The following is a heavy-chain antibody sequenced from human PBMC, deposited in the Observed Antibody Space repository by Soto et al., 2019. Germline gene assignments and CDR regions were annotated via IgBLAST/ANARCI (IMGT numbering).Heavy chain of an antibody. V-gene: IGHV4-31*03. Sequence: PSETLSLTCTVSGGSISSGGYYWSWIRQHPGEGLEWIGYIYYSGSTYYNPSLKSRVTISVDTSKNQFSLKLSSVTAADTAVYYCARDRTYSGYDYDAFDIWGQGSMVTVSS. J-gene: IGHJ3*02. CDR3: ARDRTYSGYDYDAFDI. D-gene: IGHD5-12*01. CDR2: IYYSGST. CDR1: GGSISSGGYY.